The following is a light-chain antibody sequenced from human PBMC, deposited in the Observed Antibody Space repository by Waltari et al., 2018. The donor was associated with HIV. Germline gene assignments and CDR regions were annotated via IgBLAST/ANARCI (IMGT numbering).Light chain of an antibody. CDR1: QSISRF. CDR3: QQSYNTVRT. Sequence: DIQMTQSPSSLSASVGDRVTITCRASQSISRFLNWYQQKPGKAPKLLIYGASSLQSGVPSRFSGSVSGTDFTLTISSLQPEDFGSYYCQQSYNTVRTFGQGTKVEIK. J-gene: IGKJ1*01. V-gene: IGKV1-39*01. CDR2: GAS.